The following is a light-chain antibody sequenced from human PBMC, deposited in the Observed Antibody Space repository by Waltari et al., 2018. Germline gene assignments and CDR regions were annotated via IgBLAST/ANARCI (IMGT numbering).Light chain of an antibody. CDR1: HSIDNF. J-gene: IGKJ4*01. CDR2: AAA. CDR3: QQSYSIPLT. Sequence: DIQMTQSPSSLSASVGDSVAITCRASHSIDNFLNWYQQKPGKAPKPLSYAAASLRSGVPSRFSGSGSGTDFTLTITSLQPEDFATYYCQQSYSIPLTFGGGTKVEIK. V-gene: IGKV1-39*01.